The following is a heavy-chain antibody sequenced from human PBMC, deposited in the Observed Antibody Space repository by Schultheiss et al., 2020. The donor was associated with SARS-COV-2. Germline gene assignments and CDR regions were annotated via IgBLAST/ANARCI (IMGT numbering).Heavy chain of an antibody. V-gene: IGHV3-23*01. D-gene: IGHD6-25*01. CDR3: AKDPPPARSWFDP. Sequence: GESLKISCAASGFTFSSYAMSWVRQAPGKGLEWVSAISGSGGSTYYADSVKGRFTISRDNSKNTLYLQMNSLRAEDTAVYYCAKDPPPARSWFDPWGQGTLVTVSS. CDR2: ISGSGGST. J-gene: IGHJ5*02. CDR1: GFTFSSYA.